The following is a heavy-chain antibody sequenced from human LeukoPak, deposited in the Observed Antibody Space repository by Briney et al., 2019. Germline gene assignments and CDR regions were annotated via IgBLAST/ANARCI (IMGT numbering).Heavy chain of an antibody. CDR2: IKRKIDGGTT. V-gene: IGHV3-15*01. D-gene: IGHD3-10*01. CDR3: TTNTAPDYYGSGSYYNVI. CDR1: GFTFSNAW. Sequence: GGSLRLSCAASGFTFSNAWMNWVRQAPGKGLEWVGRIKRKIDGGTTDYDAPVKGRFTISKDDSKNTLYLQMNSLKTEDTAVYYCTTNTAPDYYGSGSYYNVIWGQGTLVTVSS. J-gene: IGHJ4*02.